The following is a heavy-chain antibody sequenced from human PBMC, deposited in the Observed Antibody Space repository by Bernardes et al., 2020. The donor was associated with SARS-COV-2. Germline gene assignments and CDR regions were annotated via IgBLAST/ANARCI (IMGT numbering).Heavy chain of an antibody. D-gene: IGHD6-13*01. Sequence: GGSLGLSCAASGFTFSSYWMSWVRQAPGKGLEWVANIKQDGSEKYYVDSVKGRFTISRDNAKNSLYLQMNSLRAEDTAVYYCASTGYSSSWHYWYFDLWGRGTLVTVSS. CDR2: IKQDGSEK. J-gene: IGHJ2*01. CDR1: GFTFSSYW. V-gene: IGHV3-7*03. CDR3: ASTGYSSSWHYWYFDL.